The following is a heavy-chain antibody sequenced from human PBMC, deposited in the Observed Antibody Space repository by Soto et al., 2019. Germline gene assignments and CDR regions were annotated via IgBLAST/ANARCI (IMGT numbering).Heavy chain of an antibody. Sequence: EVHLVESGRGLIQPGGSLTLSCAASGFAVSNTYMSWVRQAPGRGLEWVSFIYSDGTTCYADSVKGRFTISRDTSKNTLSLQMNSLRAEDTAVYYCARDCSGGSCYPALGAWGQGTLVTVSS. D-gene: IGHD2-15*01. J-gene: IGHJ5*02. V-gene: IGHV3-53*01. CDR2: IYSDGTT. CDR1: GFAVSNTY. CDR3: ARDCSGGSCYPALGA.